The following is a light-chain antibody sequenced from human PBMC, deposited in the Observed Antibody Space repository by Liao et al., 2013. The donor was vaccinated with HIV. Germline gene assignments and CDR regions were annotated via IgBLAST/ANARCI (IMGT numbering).Light chain of an antibody. CDR1: DIGHKT. Sequence: SYVLTQPPSVPVAPGKTATITCGGNDIGHKTVHWRQQKPGQAPVLVIYYDSDRPSGIPERFSGSNSDNTPTLTVSGTQALDEADYYCQTWDSSTVVFGGGTKLTVL. CDR3: QTWDSSTVV. V-gene: IGLV3-21*01. CDR2: YDS. J-gene: IGLJ3*02.